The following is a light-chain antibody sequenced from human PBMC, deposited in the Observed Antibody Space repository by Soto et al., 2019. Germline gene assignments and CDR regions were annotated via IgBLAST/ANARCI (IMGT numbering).Light chain of an antibody. CDR3: QQYGSSPPKT. CDR2: GAS. CDR1: ESLSSAY. V-gene: IGKV3-20*01. J-gene: IGKJ1*01. Sequence: EIVLTQSPGTLSLSPGERATLSCRASESLSSAYLAWYRQKPGQAPRLLLYGASTRATGIPDRFSGSGSGTEFTLTISRLEPEDIALYYCQQYGSSPPKTFGQGTKVDIK.